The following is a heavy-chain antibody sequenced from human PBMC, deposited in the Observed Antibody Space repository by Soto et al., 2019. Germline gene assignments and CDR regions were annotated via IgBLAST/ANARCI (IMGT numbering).Heavy chain of an antibody. D-gene: IGHD3-3*01. V-gene: IGHV3-7*01. CDR1: GFTFSSYW. CDR2: IKQDGSEK. Sequence: EVQLVESGGGLVQPGGSLRLSCAASGFTFSSYWMSWVRQAPGKGLEWVANIKQDGSEKYYVDSVKGRFTISRDNAKNSLYLQMNSLRAEDTAVYYCARVRSRTYYDFWSGSNWFDPWGQGTLVTVSS. J-gene: IGHJ5*02. CDR3: ARVRSRTYYDFWSGSNWFDP.